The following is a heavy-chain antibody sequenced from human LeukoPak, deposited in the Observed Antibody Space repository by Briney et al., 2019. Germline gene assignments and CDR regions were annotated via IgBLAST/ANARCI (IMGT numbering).Heavy chain of an antibody. V-gene: IGHV1-18*01. CDR3: ARDPGIAAAGYDY. Sequence: ASVKVSCKASGYTFTSYGISWVRQAPGQGLEWMGWISAYNGNTNYARKFQDRVTMTGDTSTSTVYMELSSLRSEDTAVYYCARDPGIAAAGYDYWGQGTLVTVSS. D-gene: IGHD6-13*01. J-gene: IGHJ4*02. CDR2: ISAYNGNT. CDR1: GYTFTSYG.